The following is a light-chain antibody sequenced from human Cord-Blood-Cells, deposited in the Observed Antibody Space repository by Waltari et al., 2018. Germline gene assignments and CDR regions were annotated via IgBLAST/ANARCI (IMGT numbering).Light chain of an antibody. V-gene: IGLV1-47*01. CDR3: AAWDDSLSGWV. Sequence: QSVLTQPPSASGTPGQRVTIPCSGSSSNIGVNYVYWYQQLPGPAPKLLIYRNNQRPSGVPDRFSGSKSGTSASLAISGLRSEDEADYYCAAWDDSLSGWVFGGGTKLTVL. J-gene: IGLJ3*02. CDR2: RNN. CDR1: SSNIGVNY.